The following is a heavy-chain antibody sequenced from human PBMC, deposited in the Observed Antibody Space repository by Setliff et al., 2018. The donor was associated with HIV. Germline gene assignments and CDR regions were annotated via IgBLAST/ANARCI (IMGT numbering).Heavy chain of an antibody. CDR1: GGSISSYY. D-gene: IGHD1-26*01. CDR2: IYYSGST. V-gene: IGHV4-59*08. Sequence: SETLSLTCTVSGGSISSYYWSWIRQPPKKGLEWIGYIYYSGSTNYNPSLKSRVTISVDTSKNQFSLKLSSVTAADTAVYYCARHGRYSGSYLHYFDYWGQGTLVTVS. J-gene: IGHJ4*02. CDR3: ARHGRYSGSYLHYFDY.